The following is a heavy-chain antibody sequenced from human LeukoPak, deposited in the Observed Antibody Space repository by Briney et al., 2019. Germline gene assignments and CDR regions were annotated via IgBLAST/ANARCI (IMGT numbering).Heavy chain of an antibody. CDR1: GGSMIGYY. J-gene: IGHJ5*02. Sequence: SETLSLTCTVSGGSMIGYYWSWIRQPPGKGLEWIGYIYYSGTTNYNPSLKTRVIISVDTPKNQFSLNMDSVTAADTAVYYCARDQDGKIFGLLRGWFHPWAQKTVVTVSS. CDR2: IYYSGTT. D-gene: IGHD3/OR15-3a*01. V-gene: IGHV4-59*01. CDR3: ARDQDGKIFGLLRGWFHP.